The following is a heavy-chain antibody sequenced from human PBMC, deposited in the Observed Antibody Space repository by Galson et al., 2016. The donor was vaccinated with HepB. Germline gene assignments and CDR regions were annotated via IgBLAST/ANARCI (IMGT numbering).Heavy chain of an antibody. V-gene: IGHV4-59*11. CDR3: ARVRQRVKGYSYSPLFDY. D-gene: IGHD5-18*01. Sequence: SETLSLTCTVSGGSISSHFCSWIRQPPGKGLEWIGHIYDSVSTNYNPSLQSRVTISVDTSKNQFSLKLSSVTAADTAVYYCARVRQRVKGYSYSPLFDYWGPGTLVTVSS. CDR2: IYDSVST. CDR1: GGSISSHF. J-gene: IGHJ4*02.